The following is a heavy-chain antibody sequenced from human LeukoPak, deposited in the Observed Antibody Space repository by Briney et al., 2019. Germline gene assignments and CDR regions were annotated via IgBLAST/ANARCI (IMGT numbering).Heavy chain of an antibody. V-gene: IGHV4-30-4*01. CDR2: IYYSGST. D-gene: IGHD3-10*01. CDR1: GDSISSGDYY. Sequence: PSETLSLTCTVSGDSISSGDYYWNWIRQPPGKGLEWIGYIYYSGSTYYNPSLKSRVTISLDTSKNQFSLKLSSVTATHTAVYYCARGGAGSGSCCAFDIWGQGTMVTVSS. J-gene: IGHJ3*02. CDR3: ARGGAGSGSCCAFDI.